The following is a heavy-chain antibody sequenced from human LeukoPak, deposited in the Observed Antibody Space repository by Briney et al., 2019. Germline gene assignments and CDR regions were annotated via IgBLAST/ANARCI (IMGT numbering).Heavy chain of an antibody. CDR2: IYYSGST. CDR1: GGSISSSSYY. Sequence: PSETLSLTCTVSGGSISSSSYYWGWIRQPPGKGLEWIGSIYYSGSTYYNPSLKSRVTISVDTSKNQFSLKLSSVTAADTAVYYCARDLEPLWFDPWGQGTLVTVSS. D-gene: IGHD1-14*01. J-gene: IGHJ5*02. V-gene: IGHV4-39*07. CDR3: ARDLEPLWFDP.